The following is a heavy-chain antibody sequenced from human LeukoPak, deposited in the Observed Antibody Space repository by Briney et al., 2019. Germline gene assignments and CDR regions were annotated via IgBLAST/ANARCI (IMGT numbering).Heavy chain of an antibody. CDR1: GFRFSSYD. Sequence: GGSLRLSCAASGFRFSSYDMDWARQAPGKGLEWLSYISSAGTTIYYADSVKGRFTISRDNAKNSLYLQMNSLRAEDTAVYYCARDRYYYDSSAAFDIWGQGTMVTVSS. V-gene: IGHV3-48*03. D-gene: IGHD3-22*01. CDR2: ISSAGTTI. J-gene: IGHJ3*02. CDR3: ARDRYYYDSSAAFDI.